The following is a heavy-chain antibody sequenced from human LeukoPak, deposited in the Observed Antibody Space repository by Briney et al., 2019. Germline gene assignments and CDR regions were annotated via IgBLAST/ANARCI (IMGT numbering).Heavy chain of an antibody. V-gene: IGHV3-30-3*01. CDR1: GFTFSSYA. J-gene: IGHJ5*02. CDR2: ISYDGSNK. Sequence: GRSLRLSCAASGFTFSSYAMHWVRQAPGKGLEWVAVISYDGSNKYYADSVKGRFTISRDNSKNTLYLQMNSLRAEDTAVYYCARGNSGSYLNWFDPWGQGTLVTVSS. CDR3: ARGNSGSYLNWFDP. D-gene: IGHD1-26*01.